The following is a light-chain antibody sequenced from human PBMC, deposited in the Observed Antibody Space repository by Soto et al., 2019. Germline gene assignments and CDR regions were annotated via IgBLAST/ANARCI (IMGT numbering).Light chain of an antibody. CDR2: KVS. V-gene: IGKV2-30*02. CDR1: RSRVHSDGNTY. CDR3: MQGTHWPPYT. Sequence: DVVMTQSPLSLPVTLGQPASISCRSSRSRVHSDGNTYLNWFHQRPGQSPRRLIYKVSNRDSGVPDRFSGSGSDTDFTLKISGVEAEDVGVYYCMQGTHWPPYTFGQGTKLEIK. J-gene: IGKJ2*01.